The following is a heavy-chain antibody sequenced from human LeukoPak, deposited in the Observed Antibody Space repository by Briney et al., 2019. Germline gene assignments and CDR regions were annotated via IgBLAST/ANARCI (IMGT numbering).Heavy chain of an antibody. J-gene: IGHJ3*02. Sequence: PGGSRRLSCAASGFTFSSYAMHWVRQAPGKGLEWVAVISYDGSNKYYADSVKGRFTISRDNSKNTLYLQMNSLRAEDTAVYYCLTGDDAFDIWGQGTMVTVSS. V-gene: IGHV3-30*01. D-gene: IGHD7-27*01. CDR1: GFTFSSYA. CDR2: ISYDGSNK. CDR3: LTGDDAFDI.